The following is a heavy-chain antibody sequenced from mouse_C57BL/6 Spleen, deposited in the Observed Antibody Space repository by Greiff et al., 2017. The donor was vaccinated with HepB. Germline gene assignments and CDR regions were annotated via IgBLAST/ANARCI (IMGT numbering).Heavy chain of an antibody. CDR1: GYTFTDYY. D-gene: IGHD2-4*01. CDR3: ARGQYDYPYLDY. V-gene: IGHV1-26*01. J-gene: IGHJ2*01. CDR2: INPNNGGT. Sequence: EVQLQQSGPELVKPGASVKISCKASGYTFTDYYMNWVKQSHGKSLEWIGDINPNNGGTSYNQKFKGKATLTVDKSSSTAYMELRSLTSEDSAVYYCARGQYDYPYLDYWGQGTTLTVSS.